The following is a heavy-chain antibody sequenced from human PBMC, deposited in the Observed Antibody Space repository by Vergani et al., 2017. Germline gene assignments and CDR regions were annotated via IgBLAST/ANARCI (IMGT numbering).Heavy chain of an antibody. D-gene: IGHD6-6*01. J-gene: IGHJ4*02. CDR2: ISYDGSNK. CDR1: GFTFSSYG. CDR3: AKGPSSSFVPFDY. V-gene: IGHV3-30*18. Sequence: QVQLVESGGGVVQPGRSLRLSCAASGFTFSSYGMHWVRQAPGKGLEWVAVISYDGSNKYYSDSVRARFTISRDNSKNTLYLQMNSLRAEDTAVYYCAKGPSSSFVPFDYWGQGTLVTVSS.